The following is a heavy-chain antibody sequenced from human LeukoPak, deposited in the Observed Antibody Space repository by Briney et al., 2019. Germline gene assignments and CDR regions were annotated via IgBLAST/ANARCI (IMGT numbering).Heavy chain of an antibody. D-gene: IGHD6-19*01. V-gene: IGHV1-69*13. CDR3: AGVGYSSSFPGLGDYYYYYGMDV. CDR2: IITIFGTA. CDR1: GGTFSSYA. J-gene: IGHJ6*04. Sequence: SVKVSCTASGGTFSSYAISWVRQAPGQGLEWMGGIITIFGTANYAQKFQGRVTITADESTSTAYMELSSLRSEDTAVYYCAGVGYSSSFPGLGDYYYYYGMDVWGKGTTVTVSS.